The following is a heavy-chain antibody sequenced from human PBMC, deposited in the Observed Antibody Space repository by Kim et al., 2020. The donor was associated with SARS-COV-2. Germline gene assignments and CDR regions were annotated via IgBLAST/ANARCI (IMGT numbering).Heavy chain of an antibody. CDR3: ARDARGSDY. D-gene: IGHD3-10*01. J-gene: IGHJ4*02. Sequence: GRGCADAVKGRFTISRDNGKNSVYLERNSLRVEDTALYYCARDARGSDYWGQGTLVIVSS. CDR2: GR. V-gene: IGHV3-20*03.